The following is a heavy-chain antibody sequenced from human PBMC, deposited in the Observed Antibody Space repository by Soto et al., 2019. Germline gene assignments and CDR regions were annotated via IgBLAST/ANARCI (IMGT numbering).Heavy chain of an antibody. D-gene: IGHD1-7*01. V-gene: IGHV1-18*01. Sequence: GASVNVSFKTSGYTFTSHCVSWGRQAPGQGLEWMGWISTYNGNTNYAQKFQGRVTMTTDTSTSTAYMEVRSLRSDDTAFYYCARHQTWNYYFFDFWGQGTLVTVSS. CDR1: GYTFTSHC. J-gene: IGHJ4*02. CDR3: ARHQTWNYYFFDF. CDR2: ISTYNGNT.